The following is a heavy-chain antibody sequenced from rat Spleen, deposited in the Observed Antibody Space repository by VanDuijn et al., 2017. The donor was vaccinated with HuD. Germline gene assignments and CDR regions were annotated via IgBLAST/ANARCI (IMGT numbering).Heavy chain of an antibody. D-gene: IGHD1-11*01. CDR1: GFTFSNYG. CDR3: AREVTTEGIVLDY. Sequence: EVQLVESGGGLMQPGRSLKLSCAASGFTFSNYGMAWVRQAPTKGLEWVASINTGGSNSYYRDSVKGRFTISRDNSKNTLYLQVDSLRSEDTATYYCAREVTTEGIVLDYWGQGVMVTVSS. CDR2: INTGGSNS. J-gene: IGHJ2*01. V-gene: IGHV5S13*01.